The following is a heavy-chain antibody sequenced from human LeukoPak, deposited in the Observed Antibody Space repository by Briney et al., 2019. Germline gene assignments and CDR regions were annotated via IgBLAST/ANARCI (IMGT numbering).Heavy chain of an antibody. CDR3: ARGGYYGSGNDFRFDP. Sequence: SETLSLTCTVSGGSISSYYWSWIRQSPGKGLECIGYIHYTGSTNYNPSLKSRVTISVETSKNQFSLKLKSVTAADTAVYYCARGGYYGSGNDFRFDPWGQGTQVTVSS. CDR2: IHYTGST. CDR1: GGSISSYY. V-gene: IGHV4-59*01. J-gene: IGHJ5*02. D-gene: IGHD3-10*01.